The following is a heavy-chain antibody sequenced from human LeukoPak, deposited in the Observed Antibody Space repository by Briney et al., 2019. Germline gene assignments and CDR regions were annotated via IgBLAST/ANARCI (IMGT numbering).Heavy chain of an antibody. J-gene: IGHJ4*02. CDR1: GFTFSTYT. V-gene: IGHV3-21*01. CDR3: ARLYSTGCYGGPDY. D-gene: IGHD6-19*01. Sequence: PGGSLRLSCVASGFTFSTYTINWVRQTPGKGLEWVSSISGSSYYIYYADSVRGRFTISRDNAENSAYLQMSSLRAEDTAVYYCARLYSTGCYGGPDYWGQGTLVAVSA. CDR2: ISGSSYYI.